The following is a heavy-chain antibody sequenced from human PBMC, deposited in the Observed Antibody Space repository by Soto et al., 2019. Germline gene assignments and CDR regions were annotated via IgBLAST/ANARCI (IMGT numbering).Heavy chain of an antibody. D-gene: IGHD3-22*01. Sequence: ASVKVSCKASGGTFSSYAISWVRQAPGQGLEWMGGIIPIFGTANYAQKFQGRVTITADESTSTAYMELSSLRSEDTAMYYCARDSDTYYYDSSGYYFDAFDIWGQGTMVTVSS. J-gene: IGHJ3*02. CDR2: IIPIFGTA. CDR3: ARDSDTYYYDSSGYYFDAFDI. V-gene: IGHV1-69*13. CDR1: GGTFSSYA.